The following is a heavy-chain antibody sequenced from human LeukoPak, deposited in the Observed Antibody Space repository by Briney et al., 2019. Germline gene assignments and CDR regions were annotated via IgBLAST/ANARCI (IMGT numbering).Heavy chain of an antibody. CDR3: AKDRERWLQFNPYFDY. CDR1: AFTFSSYA. Sequence: PGGSLRLSCAASAFTFSSYAMSWVRQAPGKGLEWVSAISGSGGSTYYADSVKGRFTISRDNSKNTLYLQMNSLRAEDTAVYYCAKDRERWLQFNPYFDYWGQGTLVTVSS. V-gene: IGHV3-23*01. D-gene: IGHD5-24*01. CDR2: ISGSGGST. J-gene: IGHJ4*02.